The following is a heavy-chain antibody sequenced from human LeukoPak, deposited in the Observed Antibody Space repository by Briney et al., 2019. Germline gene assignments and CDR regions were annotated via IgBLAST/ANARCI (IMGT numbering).Heavy chain of an antibody. J-gene: IGHJ4*02. D-gene: IGHD1-14*01. CDR2: VYYCGNT. CDR3: ARETGY. V-gene: IGHV4-59*12. Sequence: PSETLSLTCSVSGGSTSGYFWTWIRQPPGKGPEWIGYVYYCGNTSYNPSLESRVNISVDTSKNQFSLELSSVTAADTAVYYCARETGYWGQGTLVTVSS. CDR1: GGSTSGYF.